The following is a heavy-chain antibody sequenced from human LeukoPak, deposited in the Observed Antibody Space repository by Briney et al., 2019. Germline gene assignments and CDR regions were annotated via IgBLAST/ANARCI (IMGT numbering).Heavy chain of an antibody. CDR2: INPNTGGT. CDR3: ARDWAPLSGSNSSPLNRLDP. J-gene: IGHJ5*02. D-gene: IGHD1-26*01. Sequence: GASVKVSCKASGYTFSVYFIYWVRQAPGQGLEWMGWINPNTGGTNYAQKFQGRVTMTRDTSITTAYMELNSLKSDDTAVYYCARDWAPLSGSNSSPLNRLDPWGQGTLVTVSS. CDR1: GYTFSVYF. V-gene: IGHV1-2*02.